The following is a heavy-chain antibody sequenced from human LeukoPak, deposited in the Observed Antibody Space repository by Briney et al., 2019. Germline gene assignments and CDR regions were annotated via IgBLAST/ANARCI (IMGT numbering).Heavy chain of an antibody. Sequence: SETLSLTCTVSGGSISSYYWSWIRQPAGKGLEWIWRIHTSGTTYYNPSLKSRVTMSLDTSKNQFSLQLSSVTAADTAVYYCARDSRLQSWFDPWGQGTLVTVSS. D-gene: IGHD5-24*01. CDR1: GGSISSYY. CDR3: ARDSRLQSWFDP. CDR2: IHTSGTT. J-gene: IGHJ5*02. V-gene: IGHV4-4*07.